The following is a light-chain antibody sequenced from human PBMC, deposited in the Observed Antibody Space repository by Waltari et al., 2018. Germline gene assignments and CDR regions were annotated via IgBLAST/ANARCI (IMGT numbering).Light chain of an antibody. J-gene: IGLJ1*01. Sequence: QSALTQPASVSGSPGQSTTISCTGTSSDVGSYDLLPWYQQPPGTAPKLMIYEVSNRPSVVSNRFSGSKSHNTASLTISGLQAEDEADYYCSSYTSINTPLQVFGTGTKVTVL. CDR3: SSYTSINTPLQV. CDR1: SSDVGSYDL. V-gene: IGLV2-14*02. CDR2: EVS.